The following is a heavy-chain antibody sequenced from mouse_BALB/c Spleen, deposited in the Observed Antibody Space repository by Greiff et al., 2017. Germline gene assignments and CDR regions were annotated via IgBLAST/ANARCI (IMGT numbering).Heavy chain of an antibody. Sequence: DVQLVESGGGLVQPKGSLKLSCAASGFTFNTYAMNWVRQAPGKGLEWVARIRSKSNNYATYYADSVKDRFTISRDDSQSMLYLQMNNLKTEDTAMYYCVRDYGYWFAYWGQGTLVTVSA. CDR3: VRDYGYWFAY. CDR1: GFTFNTYA. V-gene: IGHV10-1*02. D-gene: IGHD1-2*01. CDR2: IRSKSNNYAT. J-gene: IGHJ3*01.